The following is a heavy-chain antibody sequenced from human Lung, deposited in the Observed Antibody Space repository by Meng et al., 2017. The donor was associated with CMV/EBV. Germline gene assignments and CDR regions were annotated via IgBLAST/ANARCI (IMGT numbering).Heavy chain of an antibody. V-gene: IGHV1-46*01. D-gene: IGHD2-2*02. CDR3: ARGGDIVVVPAAIPWNY. Sequence: ASVXVSXKASGYTFTSYYMHWVRQAPGQGLEWMGIINPSGGSTSYAQKFQGRVTMTRDTSTSTVYMELSSLRSEDTAVYYCARGGDIVVVPAAIPWNYWGQRTLVTVSS. CDR2: INPSGGST. J-gene: IGHJ4*02. CDR1: GYTFTSYY.